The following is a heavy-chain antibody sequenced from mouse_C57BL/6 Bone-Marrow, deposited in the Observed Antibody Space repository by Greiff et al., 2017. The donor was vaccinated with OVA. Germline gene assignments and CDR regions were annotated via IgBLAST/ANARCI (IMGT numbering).Heavy chain of an antibody. J-gene: IGHJ1*03. CDR3: ARGGSSFPYWYFDV. V-gene: IGHV15-2*01. D-gene: IGHD1-1*01. CDR2: ILPSIGRT. CDR1: DSEVFPIAY. Sequence: VQLQQSGSELRSPGSSVKLSCKDFDSEVFPIAYMSWVRQKPGHGFEWIGGILPSIGRTIYGEKFEDKATLDADTLSNTAYLELNSLTSEDSAIYYCARGGSSFPYWYFDVWGTGTTVTVSS.